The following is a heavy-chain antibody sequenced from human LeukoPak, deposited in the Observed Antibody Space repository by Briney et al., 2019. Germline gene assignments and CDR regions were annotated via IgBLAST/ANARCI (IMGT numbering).Heavy chain of an antibody. J-gene: IGHJ4*02. CDR1: GFTFSSYA. V-gene: IGHV3-23*01. Sequence: GGSLRLSCAASGFTFSSYAMSWVRQALGKGLEWVSAISGSGGSTYYADSVKGRFTISRDNSKNTLYLQMNSLRAEDTAVYYCAKEQATGYSSSWYNYYFDYWGQGTLVTVSS. CDR2: ISGSGGST. D-gene: IGHD6-13*01. CDR3: AKEQATGYSSSWYNYYFDY.